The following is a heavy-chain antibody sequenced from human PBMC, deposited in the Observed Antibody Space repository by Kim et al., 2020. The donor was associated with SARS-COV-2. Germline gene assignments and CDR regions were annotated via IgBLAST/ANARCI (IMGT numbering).Heavy chain of an antibody. D-gene: IGHD3-10*01. J-gene: IGHJ5*02. CDR2: INHSGST. CDR1: GGSFSGYY. CDR3: ARGARYYGSGSKPRNWFDP. V-gene: IGHV4-34*01. Sequence: SETLSLTCAVYGGSFSGYYWSWIRQPPGKGLEWIGEINHSGSTNYNPSLKSRVTISVDTSKNQFSLKLSSVTAADTAVYYCARGARYYGSGSKPRNWFDP.